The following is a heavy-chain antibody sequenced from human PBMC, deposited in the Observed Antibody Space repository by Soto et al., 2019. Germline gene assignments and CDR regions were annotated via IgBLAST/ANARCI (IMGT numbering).Heavy chain of an antibody. V-gene: IGHV2-5*02. CDR1: GFSLSTSGVG. Sequence: SGPTLVNPTQTLTLTCTFSGFSLSTSGVGVGWIRQPPGKALEWLALIYWDDDKRYSPSLKSRLTITMDTSKNQVVLTMTNMDPVDTATYYCARRLMYYYGSGSYYPDAFDIWGQGTMVTVSS. CDR2: IYWDDDK. D-gene: IGHD3-10*01. CDR3: ARRLMYYYGSGSYYPDAFDI. J-gene: IGHJ3*02.